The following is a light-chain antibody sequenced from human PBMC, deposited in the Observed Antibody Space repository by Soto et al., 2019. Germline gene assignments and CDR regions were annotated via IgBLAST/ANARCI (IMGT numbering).Light chain of an antibody. J-gene: IGKJ2*01. Sequence: DIVMTQSPESLAVTLGERATINCKSSQSLLYTSNNKNYLAWYQHKAGQPPKLLIYWASTRESGVPDRFSGSGSGTDFTLTISSLQAEDVAVYYCQQYYTTPSYTFGQGTKLEIK. V-gene: IGKV4-1*01. CDR3: QQYYTTPSYT. CDR1: QSLLYTSNNKNY. CDR2: WAS.